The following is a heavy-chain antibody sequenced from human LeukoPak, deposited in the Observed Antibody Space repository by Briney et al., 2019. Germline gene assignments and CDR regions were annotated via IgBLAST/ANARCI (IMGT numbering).Heavy chain of an antibody. CDR1: GGTFSSYA. V-gene: IGHV1-69*05. CDR2: IIPIFGTA. D-gene: IGHD3-22*01. Sequence: ASVKVSCKASGGTFSSYAISWVRQAPGQGLEWMGRIIPIFGTANYAQKFQGRVTITTDESTSTAYVELSSLRSEDTAVYYCARNSISDYYDSSGYLDYWGQGTLVTVSS. CDR3: ARNSISDYYDSSGYLDY. J-gene: IGHJ4*02.